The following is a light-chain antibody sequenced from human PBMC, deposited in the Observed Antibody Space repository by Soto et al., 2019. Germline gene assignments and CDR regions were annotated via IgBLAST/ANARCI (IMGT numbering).Light chain of an antibody. V-gene: IGKV4-1*01. CDR3: HQYYSTPRT. Sequence: DDVMTKHPASTPASFGEETATNCNSTQSSFYSSNNSNYLAWYQQKPGQPPKLLIYWASTRESGVPDRFSGSGSGTDFTLTISSLQAEDVAVYYCHQYYSTPRTFGQGTKVDIK. CDR1: QSSFYSSNNSNY. J-gene: IGKJ1*01. CDR2: WAS.